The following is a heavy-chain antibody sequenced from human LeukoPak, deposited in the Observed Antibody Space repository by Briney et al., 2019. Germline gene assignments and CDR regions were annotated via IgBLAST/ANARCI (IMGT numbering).Heavy chain of an antibody. CDR2: IGTAGDT. CDR3: GTEGVDYYFDY. J-gene: IGHJ4*02. CDR1: GFTFSSYD. Sequence: GGSLRLSCAASGFTFSSYDMHWVRQATGKGLEWVSAIGTAGDTYYPGSVKGRFTISRENAKNSLYLQMNSLRAEDTAVYYCGTEGVDYYFDYWGQGTLVTVSS. D-gene: IGHD3-3*01. V-gene: IGHV3-13*01.